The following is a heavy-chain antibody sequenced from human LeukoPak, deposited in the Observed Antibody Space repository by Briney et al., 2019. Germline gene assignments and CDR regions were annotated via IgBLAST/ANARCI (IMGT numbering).Heavy chain of an antibody. J-gene: IGHJ4*02. CDR2: ISSTSNYI. CDR1: GFTFSSYS. Sequence: PGGSLRLSCAASGFTFSSYSMNWVRQAPGKGLEWVSFISSTSNYINYADSVKGRFTISRDNAKNSLYLQMNSLGAEDTALYYCAGDHPGYSGYVQDYWGQGALITVSS. V-gene: IGHV3-21*01. D-gene: IGHD5-12*01. CDR3: AGDHPGYSGYVQDY.